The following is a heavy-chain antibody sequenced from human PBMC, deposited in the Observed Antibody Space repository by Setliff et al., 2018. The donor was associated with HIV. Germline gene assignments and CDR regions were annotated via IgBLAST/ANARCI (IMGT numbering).Heavy chain of an antibody. CDR2: IDASANT. D-gene: IGHD3-22*01. V-gene: IGHV4-38-2*02. Sequence: SETLSLTCTVSGSSISSNYYWAWIRQAPGKGLEWIGCIDASANTYYTPSLKSRATISIDTSKNQLSLKLRSVTAADTAVYYCARGFSGDYLFTGYMDVWGKGTTVTV. CDR1: GSSISSNYY. CDR3: ARGFSGDYLFTGYMDV. J-gene: IGHJ6*03.